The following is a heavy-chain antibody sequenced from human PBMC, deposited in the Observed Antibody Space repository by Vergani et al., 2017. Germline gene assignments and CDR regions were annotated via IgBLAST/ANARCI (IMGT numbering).Heavy chain of an antibody. CDR1: GGSISSGDYY. J-gene: IGHJ6*02. D-gene: IGHD6-19*01. V-gene: IGHV4-30-4*08. CDR2: IYYSGST. Sequence: QVQLQESGPGLVKPSQTLSLTCTVSGGSISSGDYYWSWIRQPPGKGLEWIGYIYYSGSTYYNPSLKSRVTISVDTSKNQFYLNLSLVTAADTAVYYCLAGTTTYPWGKKYGMDVWGQGTTVTVSS. CDR3: LAGTTTYPWGKKYGMDV.